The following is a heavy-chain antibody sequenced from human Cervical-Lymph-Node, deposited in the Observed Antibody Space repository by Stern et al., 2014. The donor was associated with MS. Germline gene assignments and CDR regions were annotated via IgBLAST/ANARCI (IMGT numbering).Heavy chain of an antibody. D-gene: IGHD3-22*01. Sequence: QIPLKESGPTLVKPTHTLTLTCTFSGFSLSTSGVGVGRIRPPPGKALEWLALIYRDDDKRYSPNLKSRLTIDKGDSKTQVVLTMTNMDPVDTATYYGARNWNYYDRSDLFDYWGQGTLVTVSS. V-gene: IGHV2-5*02. CDR2: IYRDDDK. CDR1: GFSLSTSGVG. J-gene: IGHJ4*02. CDR3: ARNWNYYDRSDLFDY.